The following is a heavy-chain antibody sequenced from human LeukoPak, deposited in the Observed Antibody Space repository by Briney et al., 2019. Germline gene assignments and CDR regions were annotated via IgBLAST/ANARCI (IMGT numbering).Heavy chain of an antibody. D-gene: IGHD2-15*01. CDR3: ARDKYCSGGTCYYLLFDY. CDR2: INPNSGDT. J-gene: IGHJ4*02. Sequence: GASVKVSCKASGYTFTGYYMHWVRQAPGQGLEWMGWINPNSGDTEYAQRFQGRVTMTGDTSINTAYLELSRLGSDDTAVYYCARDKYCSGGTCYYLLFDYWGQGTLVTVSS. CDR1: GYTFTGYY. V-gene: IGHV1-2*02.